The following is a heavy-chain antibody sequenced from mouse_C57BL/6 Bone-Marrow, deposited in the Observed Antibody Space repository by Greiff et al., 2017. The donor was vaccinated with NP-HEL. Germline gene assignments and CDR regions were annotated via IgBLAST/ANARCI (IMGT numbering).Heavy chain of an antibody. V-gene: IGHV1-55*01. CDR1: GYTFTSYW. Sequence: QVQLQQPGAELVKPGASVKMSCKASGYTFTSYWITWVQQRPGQGLEWLGDIYPGSGSTNYTEKFKSKATLTVDTSSSTVYMQLSSLTSEDSAVYYCAKGYDGFLWFAYWGQGTLVTVSA. D-gene: IGHD2-3*01. CDR2: IYPGSGST. J-gene: IGHJ3*01. CDR3: AKGYDGFLWFAY.